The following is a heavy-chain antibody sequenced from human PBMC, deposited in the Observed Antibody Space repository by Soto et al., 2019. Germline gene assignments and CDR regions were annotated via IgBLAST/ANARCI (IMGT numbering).Heavy chain of an antibody. D-gene: IGHD1-26*01. CDR2: IYNSGST. CDR1: GGSVSSGSYY. Sequence: QVQLQESGPGLVKPSETLSLTCTVSGGSVSSGSYYWSWMRQPPGKGLEWIGYIYNSGSTNYNPSIKSRVTISVDTSKNQFSLKLSSVTAADTAVYYCARGGGSYYMACWGQGTLVTVSS. J-gene: IGHJ4*02. CDR3: ARGGGSYYMAC. V-gene: IGHV4-61*01.